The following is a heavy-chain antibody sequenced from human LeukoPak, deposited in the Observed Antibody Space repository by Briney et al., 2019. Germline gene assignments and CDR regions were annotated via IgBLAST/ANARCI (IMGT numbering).Heavy chain of an antibody. D-gene: IGHD3-3*01. V-gene: IGHV3-23*01. J-gene: IGHJ5*02. CDR2: ISGSGFST. Sequence: GGSLRLSCAASGFTFSSYAMSWVRQAPGKGLEWVSGISGSGFSTYYADSVKGRFTISRENSKNTLYRPMKRQRAEDTAVYYCAKADSITTTNGFDPWGQGILVTVSS. CDR3: AKADSITTTNGFDP. CDR1: GFTFSSYA.